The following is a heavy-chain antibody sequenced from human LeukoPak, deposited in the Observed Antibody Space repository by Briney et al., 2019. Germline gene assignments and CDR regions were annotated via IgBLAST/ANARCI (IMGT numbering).Heavy chain of an antibody. D-gene: IGHD1/OR15-1a*01. V-gene: IGHV3-30*18. CDR3: AKVGRTISFDY. CDR2: ISYDGSNQ. Sequence: PGGSLRLSCAASGFTFSSYGMHWVRQAPGKGLEWVGVISYDGSNQYYGDSVKGRFTISRDNSKNTLYLQMNSLRAEDTAVYYCAKVGRTISFDYWGQGTLVTVSS. CDR1: GFTFSSYG. J-gene: IGHJ4*02.